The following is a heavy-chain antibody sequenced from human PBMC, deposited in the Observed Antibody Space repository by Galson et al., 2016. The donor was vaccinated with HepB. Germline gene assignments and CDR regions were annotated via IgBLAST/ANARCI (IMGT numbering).Heavy chain of an antibody. D-gene: IGHD4-17*01. CDR1: GFSFSAYW. CDR2: IKQDGSEK. J-gene: IGHJ4*02. V-gene: IGHV3-7*03. CDR3: ARASGDLFDY. Sequence: SLRLSCAASGFSFSAYWMSWVRQSPGKGLAWVANIKQDGSEKYYVDSVKGRFTISRDNARNSLYLQVNGLRADDTAVYYCARASGDLFDYWGQGTLVTVSS.